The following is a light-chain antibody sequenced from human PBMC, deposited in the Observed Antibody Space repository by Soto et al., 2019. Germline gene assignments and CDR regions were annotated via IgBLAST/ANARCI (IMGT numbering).Light chain of an antibody. CDR1: QSVSSN. J-gene: IGKJ2*01. CDR2: GSS. Sequence: EIVMTQSPATLSVSPGERATLSCRASQSVSSNLAWYQQKPGQAPSLLFYGSSTRATAIPARFSGSRSGTEFTLTISSLQSEDFAVYYCQQYYGNPQTFGQGTRLEIK. CDR3: QQYYGNPQT. V-gene: IGKV3-15*01.